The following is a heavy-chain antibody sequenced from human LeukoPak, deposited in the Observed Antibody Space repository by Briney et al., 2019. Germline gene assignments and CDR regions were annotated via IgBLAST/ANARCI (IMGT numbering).Heavy chain of an antibody. J-gene: IGHJ5*02. CDR1: GGFISSSSYY. CDR3: ARDGYNWNDYWFDP. CDR2: IYYSGST. Sequence: SETLSLTCTVSGGFISSSSYYWGWIRQPPGKGLEWIGSIYYSGSTYYNPSLKSRVTISVDTSKNQFSLKLSSVTAADTAVYYCARDGYNWNDYWFDPWGQGTLVTVSS. D-gene: IGHD1-1*01. V-gene: IGHV4-39*07.